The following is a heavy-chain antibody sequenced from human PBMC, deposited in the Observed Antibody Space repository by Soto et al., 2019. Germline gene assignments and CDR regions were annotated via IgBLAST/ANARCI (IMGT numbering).Heavy chain of an antibody. D-gene: IGHD3-3*02. CDR2: IMPVFPTA. Sequence: QVQLVQSGAEVKKPGSSVKVSCKTSGGTFRTSAISWVRQAPGQGLEWMGRIMPVFPTADYAQKFQGRVTITADESTSTAYMELRSLRSEDTAVYYCARDKDRQQLGGNYYYIMDVWGQGTTVTVSS. V-gene: IGHV1-69*15. J-gene: IGHJ6*01. CDR1: GGTFRTSA. CDR3: ARDKDRQQLGGNYYYIMDV.